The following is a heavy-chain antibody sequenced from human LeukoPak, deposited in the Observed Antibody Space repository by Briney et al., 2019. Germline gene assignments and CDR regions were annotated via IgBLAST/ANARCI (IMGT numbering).Heavy chain of an antibody. V-gene: IGHV3-30*18. D-gene: IGHD6-13*01. CDR3: AKLEIAAAGTVDY. CDR2: ISYDGSNK. CDR1: GFTFSSYG. J-gene: IGHJ4*02. Sequence: GGSLRLSCAASGFTFSSYGIHWVRQAPGKGLEWVAVISYDGSNKYYADSVKGRFTISRDNSKNTLYLQMNSLRAEDTAVYYCAKLEIAAAGTVDYWGQGTLVTVSS.